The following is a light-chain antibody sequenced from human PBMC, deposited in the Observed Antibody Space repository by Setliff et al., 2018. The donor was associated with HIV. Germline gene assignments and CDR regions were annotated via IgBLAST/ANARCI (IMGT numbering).Light chain of an antibody. CDR3: ISYTSSSTLV. CDR2: EVT. V-gene: IGLV2-14*01. Sequence: QSALTQPASVSGSPGQSITISCTGTSIDVGAYNYVSWYQQNPGKAPKLMIYEVTYRPSGVPNRFSGSKSGSTASLTISGLQAEDEADYYCISYTSSSTLVFGSGTKVTVL. J-gene: IGLJ1*01. CDR1: SIDVGAYNY.